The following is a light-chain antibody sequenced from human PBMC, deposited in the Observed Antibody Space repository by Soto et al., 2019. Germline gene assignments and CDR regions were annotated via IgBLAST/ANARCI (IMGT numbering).Light chain of an antibody. CDR1: QSVSSSY. J-gene: IGKJ4*01. CDR2: GAS. CDR3: QRYGSSVT. V-gene: IGKV3-20*01. Sequence: EIVLTQSPGTLSLSPGERATLSCRASQSVSSSYLAWYQQIPGQAPRLLIYGASRRTTAIPDRVSGSGSGTDFTLTISRLEHEDFAVYYCQRYGSSVTFGGGTKVEIK.